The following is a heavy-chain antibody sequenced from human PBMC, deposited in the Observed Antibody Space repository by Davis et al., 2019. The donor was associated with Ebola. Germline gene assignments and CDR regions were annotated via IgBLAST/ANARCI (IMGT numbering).Heavy chain of an antibody. V-gene: IGHV4-31*03. CDR3: ARVIGGYPRFDY. J-gene: IGHJ4*02. D-gene: IGHD2-15*01. CDR2: IYYSGST. Sequence: MPSETLSLTCTVSGGSISSGGYYWSWIRQHPGKGLEWIGYIYYSGSTYYNPSLKSRVTISVDTSKNQFSLKLSSVTAADTAVYYCARVIGGYPRFDYWGQGTLVTVSS. CDR1: GGSISSGGYY.